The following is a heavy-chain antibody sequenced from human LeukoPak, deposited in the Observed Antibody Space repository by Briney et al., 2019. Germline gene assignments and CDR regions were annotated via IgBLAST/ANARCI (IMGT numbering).Heavy chain of an antibody. Sequence: PGGSLRLSCAASGFTFSSYEMNWVRQAPGKGLEWVSYISSSGSTIYYADSVKGRFTISRDNAKSSLYLQMNSLRAEDTAVYYCARTRGYSYGYFDYWGQGTLVTVSS. CDR1: GFTFSSYE. CDR3: ARTRGYSYGYFDY. CDR2: ISSSGSTI. V-gene: IGHV3-48*03. J-gene: IGHJ4*02. D-gene: IGHD5-18*01.